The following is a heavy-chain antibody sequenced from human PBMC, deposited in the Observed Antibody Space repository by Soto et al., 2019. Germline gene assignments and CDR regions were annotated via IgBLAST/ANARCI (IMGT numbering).Heavy chain of an antibody. J-gene: IGHJ4*02. CDR2: IYYSGST. CDR3: ARDKITGLFDY. Sequence: SETLSLTCTVSGCSIRSSGYYWSWIRQPPGKGLEWIGYIYYSGSTNYNPSLKSRVTISVDTSKNQFSLKLSSVTAADTAVYYCARDKITGLFDYWGQGTLVTVSS. CDR1: GCSIRSSGYY. D-gene: IGHD2-8*02. V-gene: IGHV4-61*08.